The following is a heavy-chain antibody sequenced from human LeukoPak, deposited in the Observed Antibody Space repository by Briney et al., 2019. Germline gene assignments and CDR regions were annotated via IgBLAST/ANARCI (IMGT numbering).Heavy chain of an antibody. CDR1: GFTFSSFN. CDR2: LKSDGSTA. CDR3: ARGIYGDPVAFDS. Sequence: GGSLRLSCAASGFTFSSFNMHWVRQAPGKGLEWVSRLKSDGSTAMYADSVQGRFTISRDNARNTVHLLMSSLTVEDTGVYYCARGIYGDPVAFDSWGQGALVTVSS. V-gene: IGHV3-74*03. J-gene: IGHJ4*02. D-gene: IGHD4-17*01.